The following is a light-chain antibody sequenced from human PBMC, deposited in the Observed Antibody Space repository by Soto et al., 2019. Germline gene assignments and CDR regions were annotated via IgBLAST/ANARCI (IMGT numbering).Light chain of an antibody. Sequence: DIQLAQSPSSLSASVGDRVTIPCQASQDISKYLNWYQQKPGKAPNLLIYDASNLEIGVPSRFSGSGSGTHFTFTISSLQTEDIGTYYCQQYDILPITFGRGTRLEIK. CDR1: QDISKY. CDR2: DAS. CDR3: QQYDILPIT. V-gene: IGKV1-33*01. J-gene: IGKJ5*01.